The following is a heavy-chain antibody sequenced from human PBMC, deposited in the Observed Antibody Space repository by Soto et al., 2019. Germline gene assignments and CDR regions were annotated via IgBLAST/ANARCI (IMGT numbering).Heavy chain of an antibody. D-gene: IGHD3-3*01. CDR2: ISYDGGNK. J-gene: IGHJ4*02. Sequence: QLVESGGGVVQPERSLKLSCTASNFVFSVYSLHWVRQAPGKGLEWVALISYDGGNKYYADSVKGRFTISRDNSKNALDLQMNSLRREDTAVYYCARDQDQYAFWGGALDSWGQGTLVTVSS. CDR3: ARDQDQYAFWGGALDS. V-gene: IGHV3-30-3*01. CDR1: NFVFSVYS.